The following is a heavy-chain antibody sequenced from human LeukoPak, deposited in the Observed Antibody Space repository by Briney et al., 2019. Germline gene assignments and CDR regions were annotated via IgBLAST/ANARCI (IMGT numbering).Heavy chain of an antibody. J-gene: IGHJ4*02. V-gene: IGHV1-18*01. CDR3: ARAGAVLITYFDQ. Sequence: GASVTVSFKASGYTFTDFGISWVRQAPGQGLEWMGWISASNGNTDDAQILQGRVTMTIDTSTSTAYMELRSLRSDDTAVYYCARAGAVLITYFDQWGQGTLVTVSS. CDR1: GYTFTDFG. CDR2: ISASNGNT. D-gene: IGHD1-26*01.